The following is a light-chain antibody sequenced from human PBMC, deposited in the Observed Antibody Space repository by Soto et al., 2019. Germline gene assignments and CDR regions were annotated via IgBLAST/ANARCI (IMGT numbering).Light chain of an antibody. Sequence: QSALTQPASVSGSPVQSITISCTGTSSDVGSYNLVSWYQQHPGKAPKLMIYEVTKWPSGVSNRFSGSKSGNTASLTISGLQAEDEADYYCCSYAGSSTFYVFGTGTKLTVL. CDR1: SSDVGSYNL. J-gene: IGLJ1*01. CDR2: EVT. CDR3: CSYAGSSTFYV. V-gene: IGLV2-23*02.